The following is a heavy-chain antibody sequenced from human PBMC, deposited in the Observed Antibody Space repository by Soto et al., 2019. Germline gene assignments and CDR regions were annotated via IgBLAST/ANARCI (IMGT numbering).Heavy chain of an antibody. V-gene: IGHV3-21*01. Sequence: GGSLRLSCAASGFTFSSYSMNWVRQAPGKGLEWVSSISSSSSYIYYADSVKGRFTISRDNAKNSLYLQMNSLRAEDTAVYYCARVNGASRSPPGWMDVWGKGTTVTVSS. CDR3: ARVNGASRSPPGWMDV. CDR1: GFTFSSYS. J-gene: IGHJ6*04. CDR2: ISSSSSYI. D-gene: IGHD2-8*01.